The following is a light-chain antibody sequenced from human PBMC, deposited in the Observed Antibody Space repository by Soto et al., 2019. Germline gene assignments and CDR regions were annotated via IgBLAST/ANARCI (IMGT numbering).Light chain of an antibody. Sequence: QSALTQPASVSGSPGQSITISCTGTSSDVGAYNYVSWYQQHPRKVPKLIIYDVINRPSGVSSRFSGSKSVNTASLTISGLQAEDEADYYCTSYTSSVTLVFGGGTKLTVL. CDR3: TSYTSSVTLV. V-gene: IGLV2-14*01. CDR1: SSDVGAYNY. J-gene: IGLJ3*02. CDR2: DVI.